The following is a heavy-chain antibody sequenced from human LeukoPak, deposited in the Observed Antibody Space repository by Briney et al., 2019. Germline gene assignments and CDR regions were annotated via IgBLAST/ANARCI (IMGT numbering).Heavy chain of an antibody. V-gene: IGHV3-48*03. Sequence: GGSLRLSCAASGFTFSSYKMNWVRQAPGKGLEWVSYISSSGSTIYYADSVKGRFTISRDNAKNSLYLQMNSLRAEDTAVYYCARDFGDDVFDIGGEGTMVTLS. CDR2: ISSSGSTI. J-gene: IGHJ3*02. CDR3: ARDFGDDVFDI. D-gene: IGHD3-10*01. CDR1: GFTFSSYK.